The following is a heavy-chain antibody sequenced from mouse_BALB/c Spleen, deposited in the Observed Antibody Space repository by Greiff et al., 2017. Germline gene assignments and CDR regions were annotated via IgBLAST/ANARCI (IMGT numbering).Heavy chain of an antibody. CDR2: IDPANGNT. V-gene: IGHV14-3*02. J-gene: IGHJ2*01. CDR3: ARNYYYGSFDD. CDR1: GFNIKDTY. D-gene: IGHD1-1*01. Sequence: VQLQQSGAELVKPGASVKLSCTASGFNIKDTYMHWVKQRPEQGLEWIGRIDPANGNTKYDPKFQGKATITADTSSNTAYLQLSSLTSEDTAVYYCARNYYYGSFDDWGQGTTLTVSS.